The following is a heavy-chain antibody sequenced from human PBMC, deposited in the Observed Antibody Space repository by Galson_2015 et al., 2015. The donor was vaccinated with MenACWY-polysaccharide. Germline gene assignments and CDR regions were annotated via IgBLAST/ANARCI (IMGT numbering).Heavy chain of an antibody. V-gene: IGHV3-66*02. CDR2: IYSGGST. CDR3: ARTDYYYDSSGYSVDY. Sequence: SLRLSCAASGFTVSSNYMSWVRQAPGKGLEWVSVIYSGGSTYYADSVKGRFTISRDNSKNTLYLQMNSLRAEDTAVYYCARTDYYYDSSGYSVDYWGQGTWSPSPQ. D-gene: IGHD3-22*01. CDR1: GFTVSSNY. J-gene: IGHJ4*02.